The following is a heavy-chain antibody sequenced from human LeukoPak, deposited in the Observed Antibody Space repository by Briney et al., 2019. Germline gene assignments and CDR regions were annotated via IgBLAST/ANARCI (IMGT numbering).Heavy chain of an antibody. CDR1: GFSFSSYA. D-gene: IGHD1-26*01. Sequence: GGSLRLSCVVSGFSFSSYAMTWVRQAPGRGLEWVSGITGRGDHTYYADSAKGRFTISRDNFKNTVFLEMNSLRDEDTAVYYCAKGLGLAIVSTLDRWGQGTLVTVSS. V-gene: IGHV3-23*01. CDR2: ITGRGDHT. J-gene: IGHJ5*02. CDR3: AKGLGLAIVSTLDR.